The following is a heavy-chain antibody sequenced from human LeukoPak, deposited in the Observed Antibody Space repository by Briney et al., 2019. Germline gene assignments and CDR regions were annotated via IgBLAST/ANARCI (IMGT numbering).Heavy chain of an antibody. CDR2: MSPKSGNT. D-gene: IGHD7-27*01. CDR3: VGGAPNWGFDY. J-gene: IGHJ4*02. CDR1: GYTFTSYD. V-gene: IGHV1-8*01. Sequence: ASVTVSCTASGYTFTSYDINWVRQATGHGFEWMGWMSPKSGNTGYAQNFQGRVTMTRDTSISTAYMELSSLRSEDTAVYYCVGGAPNWGFDYWSQGTLVTVSS.